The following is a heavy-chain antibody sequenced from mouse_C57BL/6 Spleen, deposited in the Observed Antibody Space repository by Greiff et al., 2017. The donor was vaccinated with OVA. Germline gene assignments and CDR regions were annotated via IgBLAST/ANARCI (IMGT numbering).Heavy chain of an antibody. V-gene: IGHV1-26*01. CDR3: ARGGLYGSSPWFAY. Sequence: EVKLMESGPELVKPGASVKISCKASGYTFTDYYMNWVKQSHGKSLEWIGDINPNNGGTSYNQKFKGKATLTVGKSSSTAYMELRSLTSEDSAVYYCARGGLYGSSPWFAYWGQGTLVTVSA. CDR1: GYTFTDYY. J-gene: IGHJ3*01. CDR2: INPNNGGT. D-gene: IGHD1-1*01.